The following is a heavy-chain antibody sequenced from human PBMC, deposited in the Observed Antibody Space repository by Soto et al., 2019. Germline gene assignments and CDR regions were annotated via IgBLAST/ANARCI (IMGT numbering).Heavy chain of an antibody. J-gene: IGHJ3*02. CDR1: GGSFSGYY. CDR2: INHSGST. D-gene: IGHD2-15*01. CDR3: ARERYCSGGSCYLDAFDI. Sequence: SETLSLTCAVYGGSFSGYYWSWIRQPPGKGLEWIGEINHSGSTNYNPSLKSRVTISVDTSKSQFSLKLSSVTAADTAVYYCARERYCSGGSCYLDAFDIWGQGTMVTVSS. V-gene: IGHV4-34*01.